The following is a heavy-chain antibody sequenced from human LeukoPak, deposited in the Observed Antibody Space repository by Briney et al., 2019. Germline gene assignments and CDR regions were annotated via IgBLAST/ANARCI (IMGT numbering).Heavy chain of an antibody. CDR3: AKKYSYGVTDCVDY. V-gene: IGHV3-23*01. CDR2: ISGSGSST. J-gene: IGHJ4*02. D-gene: IGHD5-18*01. CDR1: GFTFSSYA. Sequence: PGGSLRLSCAASGFTFSSYAMSWVRQAPGKGLEWVSAISGSGSSTYYADSVKGRFTISRDNSKNTLYLQMNSLRAEDTAVYYCAKKYSYGVTDCVDYWGQGTLVTVSS.